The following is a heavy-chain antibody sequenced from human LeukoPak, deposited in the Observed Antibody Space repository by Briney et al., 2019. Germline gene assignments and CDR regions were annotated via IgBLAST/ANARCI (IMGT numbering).Heavy chain of an antibody. D-gene: IGHD3-22*01. V-gene: IGHV3-21*01. CDR2: ISSSSSYI. CDR1: GFTFSSYS. J-gene: IGHJ4*02. Sequence: GGSLRLSCAASGFTFSSYSMNWVRQAPGKGLEWVSSISSSSSYIYYADSVKGRFTISRDNAKNSLYLQMNSLRAEDTAVYYCAREGQGAQYYYDSSGYFSIDYWGQGTLVTVSS. CDR3: AREGQGAQYYYDSSGYFSIDY.